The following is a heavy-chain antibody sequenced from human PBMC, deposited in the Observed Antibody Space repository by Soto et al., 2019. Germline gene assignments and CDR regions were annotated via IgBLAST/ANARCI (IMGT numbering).Heavy chain of an antibody. CDR1: GYAFTTYG. V-gene: IGHV1-18*01. CDR3: ARGRYGDY. J-gene: IGHJ4*02. Sequence: QVHLVQSGAEVKKPGASVKVSCKGSGYAFTTYGITWVRQAPGQGLEWMGWISAHNGNTNYAQKHQGRVTVTRDTSTSTAYMELRSLRSDATAVYYCARGRYGDYWGQGALVTVYS. D-gene: IGHD1-1*01. CDR2: ISAHNGNT.